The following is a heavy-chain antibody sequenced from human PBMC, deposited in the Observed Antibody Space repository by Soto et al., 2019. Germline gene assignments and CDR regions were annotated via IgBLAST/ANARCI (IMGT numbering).Heavy chain of an antibody. D-gene: IGHD1-1*01. V-gene: IGHV3-74*03. J-gene: IGHJ4*02. CDR2: LETDGSTT. Sequence: EVQLVEYGGGLVQPGRSLRLSCAASGFSLSDHWMHWVRQAPGKGLVWVSRLETDGSTTAYADSVRGRFSISRDNAKNTLYLQMNSLRAEDTAVYYCVRDGTSTMPYDYWGQGTLVTVSS. CDR3: VRDGTSTMPYDY. CDR1: GFSLSDHW.